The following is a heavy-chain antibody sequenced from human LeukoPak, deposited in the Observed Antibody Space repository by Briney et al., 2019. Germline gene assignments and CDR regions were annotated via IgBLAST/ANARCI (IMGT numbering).Heavy chain of an antibody. CDR1: GYTFTSYG. CDR3: ARIPFAYCSGGSCYSYYFDY. CDR2: ISAYNGNT. Sequence: ASVKVSCKASGYTFTSYGISWVRQAPGQGLEWMGWISAYNGNTNYAQKLQGRVTMTTDTSTSTAYMELRSLRSDDTAVYYCARIPFAYCSGGSCYSYYFDYWGQGTLVTVSS. V-gene: IGHV1-18*01. D-gene: IGHD2-15*01. J-gene: IGHJ4*02.